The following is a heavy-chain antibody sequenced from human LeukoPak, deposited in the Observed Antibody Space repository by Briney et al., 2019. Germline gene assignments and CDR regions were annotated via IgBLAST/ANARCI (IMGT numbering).Heavy chain of an antibody. CDR3: ARVGFCSSTSCYPLDY. J-gene: IGHJ4*02. CDR2: IYYSGST. Sequence: PSETLSLTCTVSGGSISSYYWSWIRQPPGKGLEWIGYIYYSGSTNYNPSLKSRVTISVDTSKNQFSLKLSSVTAADTAVYYCARVGFCSSTSCYPLDYWGQGTLVTVSS. V-gene: IGHV4-59*01. D-gene: IGHD2-2*01. CDR1: GGSISSYY.